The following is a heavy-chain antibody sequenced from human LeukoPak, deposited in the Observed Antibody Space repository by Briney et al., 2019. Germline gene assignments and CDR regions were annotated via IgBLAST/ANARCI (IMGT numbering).Heavy chain of an antibody. CDR3: AKDPIYSSSWYYFDY. CDR1: GFTFSSYA. CDR2: ISGSGGST. D-gene: IGHD6-13*01. V-gene: IGHV3-23*01. Sequence: PGGSLRLSCAASGFTFSSYAMSWVRQAPGNGLEWVSAISGSGGSTYYADSVKGRFTISRDNSKNTLYLQMNSLRAEDTAVYYCAKDPIYSSSWYYFDYWGQGTLVTVSS. J-gene: IGHJ4*02.